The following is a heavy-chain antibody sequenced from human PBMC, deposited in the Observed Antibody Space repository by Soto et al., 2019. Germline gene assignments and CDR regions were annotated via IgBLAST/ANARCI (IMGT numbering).Heavy chain of an antibody. CDR3: ARASVGKPTDY. Sequence: EVQLVESGGGLVQPGGSLRLSCAASGFTVSSNYMSWVRQAPGEGLEWVSVIYSGGRTYYADSVKGRFTISRDNSKNTLYLQMNSLRAEDTAVYYCARASVGKPTDYWGQGTLVTVSS. CDR2: IYSGGRT. D-gene: IGHD2-2*01. V-gene: IGHV3-66*01. J-gene: IGHJ4*02. CDR1: GFTVSSNY.